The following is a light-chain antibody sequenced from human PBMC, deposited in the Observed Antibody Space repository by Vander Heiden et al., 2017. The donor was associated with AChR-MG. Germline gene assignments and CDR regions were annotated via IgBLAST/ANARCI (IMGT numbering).Light chain of an antibody. CDR1: QSVLYSSNNKNY. V-gene: IGKV4-1*01. J-gene: IGKJ3*01. CDR3: QQDYSTPFT. CDR2: WAS. Sequence: DIVMTHSPDSLAESLGERATINCKSSQSVLYSSNNKNYLAWYQQKPGQPPKLLIYWASTRESGVPDRFSGSGSGTDFTLTISSLQAEDVAVYYCQQDYSTPFTFGPGTKVDIK.